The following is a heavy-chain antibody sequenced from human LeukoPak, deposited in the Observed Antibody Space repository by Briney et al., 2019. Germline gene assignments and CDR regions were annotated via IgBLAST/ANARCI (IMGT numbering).Heavy chain of an antibody. Sequence: GGSLRLSCAASGFSFRSYSMNWVRQAPGKGLEWVSSISGSSSTIYYADSVKGRFTISRDNAKNSLYLQMNSLRAEDTAVYYCAREMTIFVWGKGTTVTVSS. J-gene: IGHJ6*04. CDR2: ISGSSSTI. V-gene: IGHV3-48*04. CDR3: AREMTIFV. D-gene: IGHD3-3*01. CDR1: GFSFRSYS.